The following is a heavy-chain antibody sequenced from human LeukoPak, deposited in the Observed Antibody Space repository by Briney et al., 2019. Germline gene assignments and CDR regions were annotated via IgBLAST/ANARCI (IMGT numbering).Heavy chain of an antibody. CDR2: IYYSEST. V-gene: IGHV4-59*01. CDR1: GGSISSYY. CDR3: AREGSESDAFDI. D-gene: IGHD3-10*01. Sequence: SETLSLTCTVSGGSISSYYWSWIRQPPGKGLEWIGYIYYSESTNYNPSLKSRVTISVDTSKNQFSLKLSSVTAAETAVYYCAREGSESDAFDIWGQGTMVTVSS. J-gene: IGHJ3*02.